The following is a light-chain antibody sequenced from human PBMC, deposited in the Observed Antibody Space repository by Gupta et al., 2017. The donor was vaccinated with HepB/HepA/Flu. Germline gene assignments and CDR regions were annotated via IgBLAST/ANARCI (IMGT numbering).Light chain of an antibody. CDR3: QQYNNWPFT. CDR2: GAS. V-gene: IGKV3-15*01. J-gene: IGKJ3*01. CDR1: QSVSSN. Sequence: EIVMTRSPATLPVSPGERATLPCRASQSVSSNLAWYQQKPGQAPRLLIYGASTRATGIPARFSGSGSGTEFTLTISSLQSEDFAVYYCQQYNNWPFTFGPGTKVDIK.